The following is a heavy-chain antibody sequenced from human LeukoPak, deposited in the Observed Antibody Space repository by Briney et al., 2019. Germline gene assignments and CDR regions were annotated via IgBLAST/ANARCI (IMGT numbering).Heavy chain of an antibody. J-gene: IGHJ6*02. CDR2: INPNSGGT. V-gene: IGHV1-2*02. CDR3: AKGIQLWFPYGMDV. D-gene: IGHD5-18*01. CDR1: GYTFTGYY. Sequence: GASVKVSCKASGYTFTGYYMHWVRQAPGQGREWMGWINPNSGGTNYAQKFQGRVTMDRDTSISTGYMYLSRLRSDDTAVYYCAKGIQLWFPYGMDVWGQGTTVTVSS.